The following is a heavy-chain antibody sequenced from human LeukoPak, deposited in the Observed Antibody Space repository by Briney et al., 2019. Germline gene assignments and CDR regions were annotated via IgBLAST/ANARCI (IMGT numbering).Heavy chain of an antibody. CDR2: IYYSGST. V-gene: IGHV4-61*01. Sequence: PSETLSLTCTVSGGSVISGSYYWSWIRQPPGKGLEWIGYIYYSGSTNYNPSLKSRVTISVETSKKQFSLKLSSVTAADTAVYYCARDGGPYCSSTSCYYGMEVWGKGTTVTVSS. D-gene: IGHD2-2*01. J-gene: IGHJ6*04. CDR3: ARDGGPYCSSTSCYYGMEV. CDR1: GGSVISGSYY.